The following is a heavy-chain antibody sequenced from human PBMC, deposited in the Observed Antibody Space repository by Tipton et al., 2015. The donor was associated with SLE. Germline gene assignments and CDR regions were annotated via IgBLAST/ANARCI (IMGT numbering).Heavy chain of an antibody. Sequence: LRLSCTVSGGSISSGGYYWSWIRQHPGKGLEWIGYIYYSGSTYYNPSLKSRVTISVDTSKNQFSLKLSSVTAADTAVYYCARAQVPNQPLGYGMDVWGQGTTVTVSS. CDR3: ARAQVPNQPLGYGMDV. J-gene: IGHJ6*02. CDR2: IYYSGST. D-gene: IGHD2-2*01. V-gene: IGHV4-31*02. CDR1: GGSISSGGYY.